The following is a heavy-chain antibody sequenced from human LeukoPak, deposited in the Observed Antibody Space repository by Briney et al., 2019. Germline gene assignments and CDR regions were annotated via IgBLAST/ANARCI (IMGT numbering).Heavy chain of an antibody. V-gene: IGHV3-23*01. J-gene: IGHJ4*02. CDR3: AKGEVGVSFDY. CDR2: ITGSGGST. CDR1: GFTFSGYA. D-gene: IGHD1-26*01. Sequence: GGSLRLSCAASGFTFSGYAMSWVRQAPGKGLEWVSAITGSGGSTYYADSVKGRFTISRDNSKNTLYLQMNSLRAEDTSIYYCAKGEVGVSFDYWGQGTLVTVSS.